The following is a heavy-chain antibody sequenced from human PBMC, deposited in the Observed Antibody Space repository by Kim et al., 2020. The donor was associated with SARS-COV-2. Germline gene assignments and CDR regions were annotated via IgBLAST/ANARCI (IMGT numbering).Heavy chain of an antibody. CDR2: IYYSGST. J-gene: IGHJ4*01. Sequence: SETLSLTCTVSGGSISSYYWSWIRQPPGKGLVWIGYIYYSGSTNYNPSLKSRVTISVDTSKNQFSLKLSSVTAADTAVYYCARAYYDILTGYYYFDYWGHGTLVTVSS. CDR1: GGSISSYY. V-gene: IGHV4-59*01. D-gene: IGHD3-9*01. CDR3: ARAYYDILTGYYYFDY.